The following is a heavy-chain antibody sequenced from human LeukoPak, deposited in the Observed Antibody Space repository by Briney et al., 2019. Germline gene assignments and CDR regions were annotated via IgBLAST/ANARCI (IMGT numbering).Heavy chain of an antibody. CDR3: ARAYSTRSSSRKYYFDY. CDR2: IYYSGST. V-gene: IGHV4-59*01. D-gene: IGHD6-6*01. J-gene: IGHJ4*02. CDR1: GGSISSYY. Sequence: SETLSLTCTVSGGSISSYYWSWIRQPPGKGLEWIGYIYYSGSTNYNPSLKSRVTISVDTSKSQFSLKLSSVTAADTAVYYCARAYSTRSSSRKYYFDYWGQGTLVTVSS.